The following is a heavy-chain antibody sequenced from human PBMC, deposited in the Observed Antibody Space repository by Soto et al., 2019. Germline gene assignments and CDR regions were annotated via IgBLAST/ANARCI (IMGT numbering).Heavy chain of an antibody. CDR2: IFHTGGT. CDR3: ARQFGELSWYYYGMDV. D-gene: IGHD3-10*01. J-gene: IGHJ6*02. Sequence: SETLSLTCSVSGGSVSSRNWWSWVRQSPGKGLEWIGEIFHTGGTNYNPSLKSRVTISVDKSKNQFSLKLSSVTAADTAVYYCARQFGELSWYYYGMDVWGQGTTVTVSS. V-gene: IGHV4-4*02. CDR1: GGSVSSRNW.